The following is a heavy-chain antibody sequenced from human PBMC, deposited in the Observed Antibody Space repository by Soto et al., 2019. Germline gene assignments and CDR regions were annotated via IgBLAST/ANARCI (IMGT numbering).Heavy chain of an antibody. CDR1: GFTFCNYD. CDR3: ARGRLISLYYFDY. D-gene: IGHD2-15*01. Sequence: EVQLVESGGGLVQPGGSLRLSCAASGFTFCNYDMHCVRQVTGKGLEWVSTIGTAGDTYYPGSVKGRFTISRENAKNSLYLQMNSLRAEDTAVYYCARGRLISLYYFDYWGQGTLVTVSS. CDR2: IGTAGDT. V-gene: IGHV3-13*01. J-gene: IGHJ4*02.